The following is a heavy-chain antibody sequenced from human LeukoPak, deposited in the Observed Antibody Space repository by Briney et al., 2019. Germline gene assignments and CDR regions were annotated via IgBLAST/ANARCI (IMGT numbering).Heavy chain of an antibody. V-gene: IGHV4-30-4*01. CDR3: AREGTVLRGVIWGKTFDP. CDR2: IYYSGST. D-gene: IGHD3-10*01. Sequence: SETLSLTCTVSGGSISSGDSYWSWIRQPPGKGLEWIGYIYYSGSTYYNPSLKSRVTISVDTSKNQFSLNLSSATAADTAVYYCAREGTVLRGVIWGKTFDPWGQGTLVTVSS. CDR1: GGSISSGDSY. J-gene: IGHJ5*02.